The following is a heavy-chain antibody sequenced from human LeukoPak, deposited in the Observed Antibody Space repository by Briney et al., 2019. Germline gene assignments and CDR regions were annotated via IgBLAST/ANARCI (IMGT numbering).Heavy chain of an antibody. CDR1: GDPINSYY. CDR3: ATESWIQGEDY. J-gene: IGHJ4*02. V-gene: IGHV4-59*08. D-gene: IGHD5-18*01. CDR2: IYYSGST. Sequence: SETLSLTCTVSGDPINSYYWSWIRQPPGKGLEWIGHIYYSGSTNYNPSLKSRVTISIDTSKNQFSLKLTSVTAADTAVYYCATESWIQGEDYWGQGTLVTVSS.